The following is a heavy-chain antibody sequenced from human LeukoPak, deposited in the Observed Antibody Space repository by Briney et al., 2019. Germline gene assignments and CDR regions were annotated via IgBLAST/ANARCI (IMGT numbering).Heavy chain of an antibody. J-gene: IGHJ4*02. CDR2: ISGSGGST. D-gene: IGHD2-2*01. CDR3: AKDPAIVVVPAAAYFDY. V-gene: IGHV3-23*01. Sequence: TGGSLRLSCAASGFTFSSYAMSWVRQAPGKGLEWVSAISGSGGSTYYADSVKGRFTISRDNSKNTLYLQMNSLRAEDTAVYYCAKDPAIVVVPAAAYFDYWGQGTLVTVSS. CDR1: GFTFSSYA.